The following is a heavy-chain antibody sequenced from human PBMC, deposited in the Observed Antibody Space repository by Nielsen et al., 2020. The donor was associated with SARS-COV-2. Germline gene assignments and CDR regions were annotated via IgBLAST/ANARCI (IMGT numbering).Heavy chain of an antibody. J-gene: IGHJ4*02. CDR1: GFTFSSYA. D-gene: IGHD6-19*01. Sequence: GGSLRLSCAASGFTFSSYAMHWVRHAPGKGLEWVAVISYDGSNKYYADSVKGRFTISRDNSKNTLYLQMNSLRAEDTAVYYCARDDGSGCDYWGQGTLVTVSS. V-gene: IGHV3-30*04. CDR2: ISYDGSNK. CDR3: ARDDGSGCDY.